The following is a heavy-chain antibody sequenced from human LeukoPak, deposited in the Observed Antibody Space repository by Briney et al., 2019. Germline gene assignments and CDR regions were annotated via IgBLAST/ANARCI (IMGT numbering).Heavy chain of an antibody. CDR1: GFTFSSYW. D-gene: IGHD6-19*01. CDR2: ISGSGGST. Sequence: GGSLRLSCAASGFTFSSYWMSWVRQAPGKGLEWVSAISGSGGSTYYADSVKGRFTISRDNSKNTLYLQMNSLRAEDTAVYYCAKDPTLLAVAGPPFDPWGQGTLVTVSS. J-gene: IGHJ5*02. V-gene: IGHV3-23*01. CDR3: AKDPTLLAVAGPPFDP.